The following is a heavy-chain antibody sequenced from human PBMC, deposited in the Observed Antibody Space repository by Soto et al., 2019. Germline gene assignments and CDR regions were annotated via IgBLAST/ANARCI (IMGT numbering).Heavy chain of an antibody. CDR3: ARDPPYSGSPVHHRRGI. Sequence: ASVKVSCKASGYTFTSYYMHWVRQAPGQGLEWMGIINPSGGSTSYAQKFQGRVTMTRDTSTSTVYMALSILRSGDTAVYYCARDPPYSGSPVHHRRGICDQETRSTVSS. D-gene: IGHD1-26*01. V-gene: IGHV1-46*03. CDR2: INPSGGST. J-gene: IGHJ6*02. CDR1: GYTFTSYY.